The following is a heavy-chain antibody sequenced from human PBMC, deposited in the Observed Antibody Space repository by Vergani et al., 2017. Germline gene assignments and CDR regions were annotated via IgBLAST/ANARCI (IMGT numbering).Heavy chain of an antibody. CDR3: ARQGGDYGIDY. J-gene: IGHJ4*02. D-gene: IGHD4-17*01. Sequence: QVQLVESGGGVVQPGRSLRLSRAASGFTFSSYGMHWVRQAPGKGLEWVAVIWYDGSNKYYADSVKGRFTISRDNSKNTLYLQMNSLRAEDTAVYYCARQGGDYGIDYWGQGTLVTVSS. CDR2: IWYDGSNK. CDR1: GFTFSSYG. V-gene: IGHV3-33*01.